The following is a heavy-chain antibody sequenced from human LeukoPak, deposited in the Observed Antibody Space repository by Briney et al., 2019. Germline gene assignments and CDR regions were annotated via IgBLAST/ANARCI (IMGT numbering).Heavy chain of an antibody. Sequence: PGGSLRLSCAASGFTFSSYDMSWVRQAPGKGLEWVSAISGSGGSTYYADSVKGRFTISRDNSKNTLYLQMNSLRAEDTAVYYCAVPPDCRSNSCYTGWGQGTLVTVSS. CDR1: GFTFSSYD. V-gene: IGHV3-23*01. CDR2: ISGSGGST. J-gene: IGHJ4*02. D-gene: IGHD2-2*02. CDR3: AVPPDCRSNSCYTG.